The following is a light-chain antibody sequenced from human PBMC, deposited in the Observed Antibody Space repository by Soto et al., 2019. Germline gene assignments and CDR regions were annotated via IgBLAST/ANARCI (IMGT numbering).Light chain of an antibody. V-gene: IGKV3-20*01. CDR2: GGS. Sequence: DIVLTQSPGTLSLSPGARVPLYCRASQSVSSNHLAWYQQKPGQPPRLLIYGGSSRATGIPVRFSGSGSETDFTLTITRLEPEDFAMYYCQQYSSSRTFGQGTKVDIK. CDR3: QQYSSSRT. CDR1: QSVSSNH. J-gene: IGKJ1*01.